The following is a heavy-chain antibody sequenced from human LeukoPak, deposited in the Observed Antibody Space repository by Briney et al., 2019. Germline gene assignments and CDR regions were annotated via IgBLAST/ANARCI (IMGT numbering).Heavy chain of an antibody. CDR2: IYNSGST. J-gene: IGHJ3*02. D-gene: IGHD6-19*01. Sequence: SQTLSLTCTVSGGSISSGSYYWRWIRQPAGKGLEWIGRIYNSGSTNYNPSLKSRVTISVDTSKNQFSLKLSSVTAADTAVYYCARDGLYSSGWSDAFDIWGQGTMVTVSS. CDR3: ARDGLYSSGWSDAFDI. V-gene: IGHV4-61*02. CDR1: GGSISSGSYY.